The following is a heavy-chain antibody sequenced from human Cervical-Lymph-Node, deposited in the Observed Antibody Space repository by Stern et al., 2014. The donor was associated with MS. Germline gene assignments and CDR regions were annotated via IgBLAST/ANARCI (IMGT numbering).Heavy chain of an antibody. J-gene: IGHJ5*02. CDR3: ARGGYSSSYYRFDP. D-gene: IGHD6-13*01. V-gene: IGHV1-2*02. CDR1: GYTFNDNY. Sequence: QLVQSGAEVKKPGASVKVSCKASGYTFNDNYLHWVRQAPGQGLELIGWIHPKTGGTKYVQTFQGRVTMTRDTSTSTVFMELNRLTSDDTAVYYCARGGYSSSYYRFDPWGQGTLVIVSS. CDR2: IHPKTGGT.